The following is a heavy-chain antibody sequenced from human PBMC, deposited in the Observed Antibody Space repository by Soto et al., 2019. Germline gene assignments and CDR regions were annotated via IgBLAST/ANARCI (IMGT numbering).Heavy chain of an antibody. J-gene: IGHJ5*02. CDR3: ARKRPPMVRGVVNWFDP. CDR1: GGSFSGYY. V-gene: IGHV4-34*01. D-gene: IGHD3-10*01. Sequence: QVQLQQWGAGLLKPSETLSLTCAVYGGSFSGYYWSWIRQPPGKGLEWIGEINHSGSTNYNPSLKSRVTISVXXSXNXXSLKLSSGTAADTAVYYCARKRPPMVRGVVNWFDPWGQGTLVTVSS. CDR2: INHSGST.